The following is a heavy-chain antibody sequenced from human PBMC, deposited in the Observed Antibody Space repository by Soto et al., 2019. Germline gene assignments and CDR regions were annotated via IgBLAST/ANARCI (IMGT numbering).Heavy chain of an antibody. J-gene: IGHJ4*02. CDR2: IYTDGSRA. D-gene: IGHD1-7*01. V-gene: IGHV3-74*01. CDR3: ARGAQNYYYFDY. CDR1: GFTFSSHW. Sequence: EVQLVESGGGLVQPGGSLRLSCEASGFTFSSHWMHWVRQAPGKGLVWVSRIYTDGSRADYADSVKGRFTISRDNAKNTVHLQVNSLGAEDTAGYYCARGAQNYYYFDYWGQGTLVTVSS.